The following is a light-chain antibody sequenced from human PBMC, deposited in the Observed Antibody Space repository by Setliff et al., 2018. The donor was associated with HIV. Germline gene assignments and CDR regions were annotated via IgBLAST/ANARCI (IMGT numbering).Light chain of an antibody. V-gene: IGLV2-14*01. J-gene: IGLJ1*01. CDR3: YSYTRTNCYG. Sequence: QSALTQPASVSGSPGQSITISCTGTSSDVGGYNYVSWYQQHPGKAPKLIIYEVIYRPSGVSNRFSGSKSGNTASLTISGLQAEDESDYYCYSYTRTNCYGVGTGTKV. CDR2: EVI. CDR1: SSDVGGYNY.